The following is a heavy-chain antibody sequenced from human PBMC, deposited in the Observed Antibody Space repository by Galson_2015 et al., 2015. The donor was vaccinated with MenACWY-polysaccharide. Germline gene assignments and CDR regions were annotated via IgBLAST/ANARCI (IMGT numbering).Heavy chain of an antibody. CDR2: MNPNSGNT. CDR3: ARGGKYYQDSSGYLNWFDP. D-gene: IGHD3-22*01. V-gene: IGHV1-8*01. Sequence: SVKVSCKASGYSFSSYDINWVRQTTGQGLEWMGWMNPNSGNTGYAQKFQGRVTMTRNTSISIAYMELSSLRSEDTAVYYCARGGKYYQDSSGYLNWFDPSGQGTLVTVSS. CDR1: GYSFSSYD. J-gene: IGHJ5*02.